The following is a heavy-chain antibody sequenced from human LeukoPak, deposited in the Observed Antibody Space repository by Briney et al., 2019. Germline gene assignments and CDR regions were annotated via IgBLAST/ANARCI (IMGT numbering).Heavy chain of an antibody. Sequence: SETLSLTCAVYGGSFSGYYWSWIRQPPGKGLEWIGEINHSGSTNYNPSLKSRVTILVDTSKNQFSLKLSSVTAADTAVYYCARASIAAAGIDYWGQGTLVTVSS. V-gene: IGHV4-34*01. CDR2: INHSGST. D-gene: IGHD6-13*01. CDR3: ARASIAAAGIDY. CDR1: GGSFSGYY. J-gene: IGHJ4*02.